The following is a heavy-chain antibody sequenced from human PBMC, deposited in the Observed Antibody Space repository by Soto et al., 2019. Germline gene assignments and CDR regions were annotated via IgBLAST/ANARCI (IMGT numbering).Heavy chain of an antibody. CDR2: IIPIFGTA. CDR3: ARVGVGYYGSGSYYRPLDY. V-gene: IGHV1-69*12. CDR1: GGTFSSYA. J-gene: IGHJ4*02. Sequence: QVQLVQSGAEVKKPGSSVKVSCKASGGTFSSYAISWVRQAPGQGLEWMGGIIPIFGTANYAQKFQGRVTITADESTSTADMELSSLRSEDTAVYYCARVGVGYYGSGSYYRPLDYWGQGTLVTVSS. D-gene: IGHD3-10*01.